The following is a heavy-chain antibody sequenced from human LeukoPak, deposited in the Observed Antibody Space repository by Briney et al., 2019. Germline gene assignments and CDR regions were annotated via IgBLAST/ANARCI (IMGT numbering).Heavy chain of an antibody. V-gene: IGHV1-69*02. J-gene: IGHJ6*02. Sequence: GASVKVSCKASGYTFTSYYMHWVRQAPGQGLEWMGRIIPILGIANYAQKFQGRVTITADKSTSTAYMELSSLRSEDTAVYYCASKFRYSSGRGYYYGMDVWGQGTTVTVSS. CDR3: ASKFRYSSGRGYYYGMDV. CDR2: IIPILGIA. D-gene: IGHD6-19*01. CDR1: GYTFTSYY.